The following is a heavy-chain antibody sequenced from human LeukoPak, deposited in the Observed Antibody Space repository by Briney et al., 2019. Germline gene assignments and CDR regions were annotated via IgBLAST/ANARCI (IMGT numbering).Heavy chain of an antibody. Sequence: GESLKISCKGSGYSFTSYWIGWVRQMPGKGLEWMGIIYPGDSDTRYSPSFQGQVTISADKSISTAYLQWSSLKASDTAMYYCARRAFDILAYCGGDCSSSNDAFDIWGQGTMVTVSS. CDR3: ARRAFDILAYCGGDCSSSNDAFDI. V-gene: IGHV5-51*01. J-gene: IGHJ3*02. CDR1: GYSFTSYW. CDR2: IYPGDSDT. D-gene: IGHD2-21*02.